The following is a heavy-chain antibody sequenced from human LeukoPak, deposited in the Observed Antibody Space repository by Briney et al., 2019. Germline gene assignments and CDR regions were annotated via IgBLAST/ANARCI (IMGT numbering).Heavy chain of an antibody. D-gene: IGHD6-13*01. CDR3: ARAHPGYSSSLLFDY. V-gene: IGHV4-59*12. CDR2: MYYTGST. Sequence: SETLSLTCTVSGGSIDSYYWSWIRQSPGKGLEWIGYMYYTGSTNYNPSLKSRVTISVDTSKNQFSLKLSSVTAADTAVYYCARAHPGYSSSLLFDYWGQGTLVTVSS. CDR1: GGSIDSYY. J-gene: IGHJ4*02.